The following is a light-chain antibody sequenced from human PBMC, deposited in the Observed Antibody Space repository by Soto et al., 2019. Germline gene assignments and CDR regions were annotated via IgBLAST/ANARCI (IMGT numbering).Light chain of an antibody. J-gene: IGLJ1*01. CDR1: SSDVGSYNL. V-gene: IGLV2-23*02. Sequence: QSALTQPASVSGSPGQSITISCTGTSSDVGSYNLVSWYQQHPGKAPKLMIYEVSKRPSGVSNRFSCSKSGNTASLTISGLQAEDEADYYCCSYAGSSTLYVVGTGTKLTVL. CDR3: CSYAGSSTLYV. CDR2: EVS.